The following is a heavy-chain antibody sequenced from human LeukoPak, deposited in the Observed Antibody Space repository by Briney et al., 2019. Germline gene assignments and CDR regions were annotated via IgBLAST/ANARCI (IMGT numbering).Heavy chain of an antibody. CDR2: TSSSSSYI. V-gene: IGHV3-21*01. Sequence: GGSLRLSCAASGFTLGSYSMNWVRQAPGKGLEWVSSTSSSSSYIYYADSVKGRFTISRDNAKNSLYLQMNSLRVDDTAVYYCARSAVAGKNWFDPWGQGTLVTVSS. CDR1: GFTLGSYS. D-gene: IGHD6-19*01. J-gene: IGHJ5*02. CDR3: ARSAVAGKNWFDP.